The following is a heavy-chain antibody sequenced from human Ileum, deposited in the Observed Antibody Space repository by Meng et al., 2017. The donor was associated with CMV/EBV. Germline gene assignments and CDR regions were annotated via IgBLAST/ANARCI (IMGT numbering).Heavy chain of an antibody. CDR2: IKQDGSEK. CDR1: GFTFSSHW. V-gene: IGHV3-7*01. D-gene: IGHD4-11*01. J-gene: IGHJ2*01. Sequence: GGSLRLSCAASGFTFSSHWMGWVRQAPGKGLEWVANIKQDGSEKYYVDSVKGRFTISRDNAENSLYLQMTSLRAEDSAVYYCARVSGTVTTHWYFDLWGRGTLVTVSS. CDR3: ARVSGTVTTHWYFDL.